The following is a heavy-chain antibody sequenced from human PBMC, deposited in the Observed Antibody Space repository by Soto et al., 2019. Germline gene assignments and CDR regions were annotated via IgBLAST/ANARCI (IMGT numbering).Heavy chain of an antibody. CDR3: ARDLGNPGYSSSGDWFDP. Sequence: TSETMSLTCAVSGGSISSSNWWSWVRQPPGKGLEWIGVIYHSGSTNYNPSLKSRVTISVDKSKNQFSLKLSSVTAADTAVYYCARDLGNPGYSSSGDWFDPWGQGTLVTVSA. J-gene: IGHJ5*02. CDR2: IYHSGST. CDR1: GGSISSSNW. V-gene: IGHV4-4*02. D-gene: IGHD6-13*01.